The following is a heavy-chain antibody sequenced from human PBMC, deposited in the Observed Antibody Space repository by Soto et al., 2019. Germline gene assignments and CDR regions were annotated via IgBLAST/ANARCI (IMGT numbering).Heavy chain of an antibody. CDR3: ASSGYCGSTSCPWAY. CDR2: INHSGST. J-gene: IGHJ4*02. D-gene: IGHD2-2*03. CDR1: GGSFSGYY. Sequence: PSETLSLTCAVYGGSFSGYYWSWIRQPPGKGLEWIGEINHSGSTNYNPSLKSRVTISVDTSKNQFSLKLSSVTAADTAVYYCASSGYCGSTSCPWAYWGQGTLVTVSS. V-gene: IGHV4-34*01.